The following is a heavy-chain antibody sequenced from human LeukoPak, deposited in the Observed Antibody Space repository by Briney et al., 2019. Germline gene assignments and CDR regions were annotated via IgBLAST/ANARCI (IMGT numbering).Heavy chain of an antibody. J-gene: IGHJ4*02. CDR3: ARDLADYYGSGSYNPPRPGLDY. CDR2: VQKDGSHK. V-gene: IGHV3-30*02. CDR1: EFSFSSYD. Sequence: GGSLRLSCAASEFSFSSYDMHWVRQAPGKGLEWVAFVQKDGSHKNYADSVKGRFTISRDNSKNTLYLQMNSLRAEDTAVYYCARDLADYYGSGSYNPPRPGLDYWGQGTLVTVSS. D-gene: IGHD3-10*01.